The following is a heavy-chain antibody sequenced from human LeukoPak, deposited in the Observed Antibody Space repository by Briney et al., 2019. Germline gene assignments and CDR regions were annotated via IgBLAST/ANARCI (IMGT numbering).Heavy chain of an antibody. CDR3: ARCRYDSSGYYYEGFDY. Sequence: GGSLRSSCAASGFTFSSYWMHWVRQAPGKGLVWVSRINSDGSSTSYADSVKGRFTISRDNAKNTLYLQTNSLRAEDTAVYYCARCRYDSSGYYYEGFDYWGQGTLVTVSS. J-gene: IGHJ4*02. CDR1: GFTFSSYW. D-gene: IGHD3-22*01. V-gene: IGHV3-74*01. CDR2: INSDGSST.